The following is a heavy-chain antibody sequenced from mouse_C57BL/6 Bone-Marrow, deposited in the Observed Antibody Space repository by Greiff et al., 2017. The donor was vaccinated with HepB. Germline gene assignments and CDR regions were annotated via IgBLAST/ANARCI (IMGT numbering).Heavy chain of an antibody. CDR3: ASNYPFAY. D-gene: IGHD2-1*01. J-gene: IGHJ3*01. Sequence: QVQLQQSGPELVKPGASVKISCKASGYAFSSSWMNWVKQRPGKGLEWIGRIYPGDGDTNYNGKFKGKATLTADKSSSTAYMQLSSLTSEDSAVYFCASNYPFAYWGQGTLVTVSA. CDR1: GYAFSSSW. V-gene: IGHV1-82*01. CDR2: IYPGDGDT.